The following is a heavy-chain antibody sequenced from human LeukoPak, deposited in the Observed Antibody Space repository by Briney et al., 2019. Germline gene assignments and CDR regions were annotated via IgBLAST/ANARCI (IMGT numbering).Heavy chain of an antibody. CDR2: INHSGST. CDR3: ARHLSGVTGYTYGRGIDY. Sequence: GSLRLSCAASGLTVSSNCRSWIRQPPGKGLEWIGEINHSGSTNYNPSLKSRVTISVDTSKNQFSLKLSSVTAADTAVYYCARHLSGVTGYTYGRGIDYWGQGTLVTVSS. D-gene: IGHD5-18*01. V-gene: IGHV4-34*01. J-gene: IGHJ4*02. CDR1: GLTVSSNC.